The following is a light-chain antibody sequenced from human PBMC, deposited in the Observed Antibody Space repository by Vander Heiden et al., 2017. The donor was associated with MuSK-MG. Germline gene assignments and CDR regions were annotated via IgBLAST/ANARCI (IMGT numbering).Light chain of an antibody. V-gene: IGKV4-1*01. CDR1: QNVLYTSNNNNC. CDR3: QQYVTTPRT. J-gene: IGKJ2*01. Sequence: DIVMTQSPDSLAVSLGERATINCKSSQNVLYTSNNNNCLAWYQQKPGQPPKLLIYGASTRESGVPDRFSGSGSGTDFTLTISSLQAEDVAVYYCQQYVTTPRTFGQGTKLEIK. CDR2: GAS.